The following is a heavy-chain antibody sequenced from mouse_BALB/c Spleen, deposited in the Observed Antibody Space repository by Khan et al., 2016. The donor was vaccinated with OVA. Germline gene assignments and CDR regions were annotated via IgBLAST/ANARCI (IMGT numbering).Heavy chain of an antibody. CDR3: ARATGTYAMDS. Sequence: QVQLKQSGPELVKPGASVKISCKASGYTFTDYYINWVKQKPGQGLEWIGWIYPGSGNTKYNEKFKGKATLTVDTSSSTAYMQLSSLTSEDTAVYFCARATGTYAMDSWGRGTSVTVSS. D-gene: IGHD4-1*01. CDR1: GYTFTDYY. V-gene: IGHV1-84*02. J-gene: IGHJ4*01. CDR2: IYPGSGNT.